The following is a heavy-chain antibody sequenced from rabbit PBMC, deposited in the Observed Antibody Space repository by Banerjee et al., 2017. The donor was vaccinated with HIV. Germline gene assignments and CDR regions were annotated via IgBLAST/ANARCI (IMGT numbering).Heavy chain of an antibody. CDR3: ARGDVGYAGWGYAPMDL. D-gene: IGHD4-2*01. V-gene: IGHV1S45*01. CDR2: INTSSGNT. CDR1: GFTLSSYW. J-gene: IGHJ6*01. Sequence: QEQLVESGGGLVQPEGSLTLTCKASGFTLSSYWMWWVRQAPGKGLEWIACINTSSGNTVYATWAKGRFTISKTSWTTVTLQMTSLTAADTATYFCARGDVGYAGWGYAPMDLWGPGTLVTVS.